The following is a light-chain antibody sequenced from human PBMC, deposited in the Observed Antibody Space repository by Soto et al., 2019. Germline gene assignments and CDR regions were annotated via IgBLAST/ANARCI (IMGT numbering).Light chain of an antibody. J-gene: IGKJ3*01. CDR2: DAS. V-gene: IGKV3-20*01. CDR3: QQYDSTPGLIT. CDR1: QNVRNSY. Sequence: DIVSTKSPGTLSLSPGERATLSCRASQNVRNSYLAWYQQKPGQAPRLLIYDASSRATGIPDRFSGSGSGTDFTLNISRLEPEDFAVYYCQQYDSTPGLITFGPVTKVDIK.